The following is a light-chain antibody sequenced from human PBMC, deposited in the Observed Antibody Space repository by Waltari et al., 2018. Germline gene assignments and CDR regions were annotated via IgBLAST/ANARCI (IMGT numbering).Light chain of an antibody. CDR1: RLDVGRHNL. V-gene: IGLV2-23*01. J-gene: IGLJ2*01. CDR3: CSYAGGSTYV. CDR2: ADT. Sequence: QSALTQPASVSGSPGQSITISCTGLRLDVGRHNLVSWYQHHPGKAPKLMIYADTKRPSGVSNRFSGSKSGNAASLTISGLQTEDEADYYCCSYAGGSTYVFGGGTRLTVL.